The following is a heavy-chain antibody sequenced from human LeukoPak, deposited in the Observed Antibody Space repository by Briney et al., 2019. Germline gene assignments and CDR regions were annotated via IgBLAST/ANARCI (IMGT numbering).Heavy chain of an antibody. D-gene: IGHD7-27*01. CDR2: INPNSGGT. CDR3: ASFGLTGDLYYYYMDV. J-gene: IGHJ6*03. V-gene: IGHV1-2*02. Sequence: ASVKVSCKTSGFTFTGHYMHWVRQAPGQGLEWMGWINPNSGGTNYAQKFQGRVTMTRDTSISTAYMELSRLRSDDTAVYYCASFGLTGDLYYYYMDVWGKGTTVTISS. CDR1: GFTFTGHY.